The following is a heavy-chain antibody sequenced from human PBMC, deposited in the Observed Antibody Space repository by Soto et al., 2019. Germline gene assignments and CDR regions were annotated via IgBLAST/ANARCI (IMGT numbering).Heavy chain of an antibody. V-gene: IGHV1-8*01. CDR1: GYTFTSYD. CDR2: MNPNSGNT. Sequence: GASVKVSCKASGYTFTSYDINWVRQATGQGLEWMGWMNPNSGNTGYAQKFQGRVTMTRNTSISTAYMELSSLRSEDTAVYYCARVLGYCSSTSCYLPDYWGQGTLVTVSS. D-gene: IGHD2-2*01. CDR3: ARVLGYCSSTSCYLPDY. J-gene: IGHJ4*02.